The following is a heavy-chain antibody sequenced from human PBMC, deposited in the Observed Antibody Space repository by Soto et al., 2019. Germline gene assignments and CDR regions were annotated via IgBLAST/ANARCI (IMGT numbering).Heavy chain of an antibody. CDR3: ARVKWLGDWFDP. V-gene: IGHV4-34*01. CDR2: INHSGGT. D-gene: IGHD3-22*01. CDR1: GGSFSGYY. J-gene: IGHJ5*02. Sequence: PSETLSLTCAVYGGSFSGYYWTWIRQPPGEGLEWIGEINHSGGTSYNPSLKSRVTISVDTSKNQFSLKLSSVTAADTAVYYCARVKWLGDWFDPWGQRTLVTVSS.